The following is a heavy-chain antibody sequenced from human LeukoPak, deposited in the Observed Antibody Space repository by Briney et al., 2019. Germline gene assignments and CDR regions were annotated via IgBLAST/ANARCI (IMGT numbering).Heavy chain of an antibody. J-gene: IGHJ4*02. CDR2: VYPDDSNT. Sequence: GESLKISCKGSGYNFRIYWIAWVRQLPGKGLEWMGIVYPDDSNTRYSPSFQGQVTISADKSISTAYLQWSSLKASDTAMYYCARRRAVAGTYYFDYWGQGTLVTVSS. CDR3: ARRRAVAGTYYFDY. D-gene: IGHD6-19*01. CDR1: GYNFRIYW. V-gene: IGHV5-51*01.